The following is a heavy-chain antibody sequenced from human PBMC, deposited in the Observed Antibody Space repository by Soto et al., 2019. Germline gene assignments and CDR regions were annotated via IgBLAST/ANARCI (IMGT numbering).Heavy chain of an antibody. CDR2: IYNGGST. J-gene: IGHJ6*02. V-gene: IGHV4-30-4*01. D-gene: IGHD2-2*01. CDR3: ARDIVVVPAAPGYYGMDV. Sequence: SATLSLTFTFSGDSVSSFGFHWSWLRGPPAKGLEWIGYIYNGGSTYYNPSLKSRVTISVDTSKNQFSLKLSSVTAADTAVYYCARDIVVVPAAPGYYGMDVWGQGTTVTVSS. CDR1: GDSVSSFGFH.